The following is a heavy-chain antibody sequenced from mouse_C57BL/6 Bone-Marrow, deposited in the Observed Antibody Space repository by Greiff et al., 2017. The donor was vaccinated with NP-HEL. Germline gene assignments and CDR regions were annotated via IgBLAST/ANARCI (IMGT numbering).Heavy chain of an antibody. V-gene: IGHV5-12*01. Sequence: EVKLVESGGGLVQPGGSLKLSCAASGFTFSDYYMYWVRQTPEKRLEWVAYISNGGGSTYYPDTVKGRFTISRDNAKNTLYLQMSRLKSEDTAMYYCARRGITTAPFDYWGQGTTLTVSS. D-gene: IGHD1-2*01. CDR3: ARRGITTAPFDY. CDR1: GFTFSDYY. J-gene: IGHJ2*01. CDR2: ISNGGGST.